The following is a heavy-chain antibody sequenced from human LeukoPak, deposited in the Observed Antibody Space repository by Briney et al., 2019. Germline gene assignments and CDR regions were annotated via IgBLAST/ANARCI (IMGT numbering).Heavy chain of an antibody. J-gene: IGHJ4*02. D-gene: IGHD6-19*01. CDR3: ARDVAGSWGYFDY. Sequence: ASVKVSCKASGYTFTGYYMHWVRQAPGQGLEWMGRINPNSGGTNYAQKFQGRVTMTRDTATSTVYMELSSLRSEDTALYYCARDVAGSWGYFDYWGQGTLVTVSS. CDR1: GYTFTGYY. CDR2: INPNSGGT. V-gene: IGHV1-2*06.